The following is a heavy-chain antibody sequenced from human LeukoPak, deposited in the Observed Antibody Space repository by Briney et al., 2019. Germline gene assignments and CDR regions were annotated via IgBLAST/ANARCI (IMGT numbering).Heavy chain of an antibody. Sequence: SETLSLTCTVSGSSISSGYNWGWIRQAPGKGLVWIGSIYRSGSTYYNPSLKSRVTISVDTSKNQFSLNLSSVTAADTAVYHCARGDWGSELGMGLFDYWGLGSLVTVSS. CDR1: GSSISSGYN. J-gene: IGHJ4*02. CDR3: ARGDWGSELGMGLFDY. D-gene: IGHD7-27*01. V-gene: IGHV4-38-2*02. CDR2: IYRSGST.